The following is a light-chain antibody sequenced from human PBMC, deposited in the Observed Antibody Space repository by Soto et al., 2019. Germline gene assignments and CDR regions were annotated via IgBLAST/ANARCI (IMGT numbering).Light chain of an antibody. CDR1: QGIGSY. V-gene: IGKV1-27*01. J-gene: IGKJ1*01. Sequence: DIQMTQSPSSLSASVGDRVTITCRASQGIGSYLAWYQQKPGKTPKLLIYAASTRQSGVPSRFSGSGSGTDFTLTISSLQPEDIATYYCQKYNTASWTFGQGTKVDIK. CDR3: QKYNTASWT. CDR2: AAS.